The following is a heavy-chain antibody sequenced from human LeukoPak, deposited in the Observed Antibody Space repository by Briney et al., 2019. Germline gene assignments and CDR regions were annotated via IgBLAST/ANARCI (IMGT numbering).Heavy chain of an antibody. J-gene: IGHJ4*02. CDR1: GFTFSNAW. Sequence: GGSLRLSCAASGFTFSNAWMTWIRQAPGKGLEWVGRIKSKTDGVTTDYAAPVQGRFTISRDDSENTLYLQMNSLRAEDTAVYYCAKDHRAYCGGDCVDFDYWGQGTLVTVSS. V-gene: IGHV3-15*01. CDR3: AKDHRAYCGGDCVDFDY. D-gene: IGHD2-21*02. CDR2: IKSKTDGVTT.